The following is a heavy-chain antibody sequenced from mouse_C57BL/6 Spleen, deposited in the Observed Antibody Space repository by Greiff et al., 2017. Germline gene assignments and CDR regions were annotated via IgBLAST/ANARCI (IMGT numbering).Heavy chain of an antibody. J-gene: IGHJ2*01. CDR3: AKLDY. CDR2: ISSGSSTN. Sequence: EVKLVESGGGLVKPGGSLKLSCAASGFTFSDYGMHWVRQAPEKGLEWVAYISSGSSTNYYAATVKGRFTISRDNAKNTLFLQMTSLRSEDTAMYYCAKLDYWGQGTTLTVSS. CDR1: GFTFSDYG. V-gene: IGHV5-17*01.